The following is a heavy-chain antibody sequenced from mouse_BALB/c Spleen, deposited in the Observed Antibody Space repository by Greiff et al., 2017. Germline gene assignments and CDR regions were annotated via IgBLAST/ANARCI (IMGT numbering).Heavy chain of an antibody. CDR1: GYSFTGYF. CDR2: INPYNGDT. CDR3: ARRGYGSNYFDY. Sequence: EVQLQQSGPELVKPGASVKISCKASGYSFTGYFMNWVMQSHGKSLEWIGRINPYNGDTFYNQKFKGKATLTVDKSSSTAHMELRSLASEDSAVYYCARRGYGSNYFDYWGQGTTLTVSS. J-gene: IGHJ2*01. V-gene: IGHV1-20*02. D-gene: IGHD1-1*01.